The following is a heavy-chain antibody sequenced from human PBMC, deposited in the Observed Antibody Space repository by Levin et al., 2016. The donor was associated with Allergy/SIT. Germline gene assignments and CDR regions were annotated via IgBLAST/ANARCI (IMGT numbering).Heavy chain of an antibody. J-gene: IGHJ4*02. CDR3: ARDTVVTPRRFDY. Sequence: SETLSLTCTVSGSSISSHYWTWIRQPPGKGLQWIGTIYYSGSVKSNLSLRSRVTISVDTSQNEFSLKLTSVTAAGTAVYYCARDTVVTPRRFDYWGQSMLVTVSS. CDR2: IYYSGSV. D-gene: IGHD4-23*01. V-gene: IGHV4-59*11. CDR1: GSSISSHY.